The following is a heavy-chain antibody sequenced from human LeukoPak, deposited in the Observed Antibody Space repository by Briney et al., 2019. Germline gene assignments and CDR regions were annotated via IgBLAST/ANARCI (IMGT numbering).Heavy chain of an antibody. J-gene: IGHJ6*04. CDR3: ARGPLGDFWSGKPTPGLMDV. V-gene: IGHV4-34*01. CDR2: INHSGST. Sequence: SETLSLTRTVSGGSISSYYWSWIRQPPGTGLEWIGEINHSGSTTYNPSLKSRVTISVDTSKNQFSLKLSSVTAADTAVYYCARGPLGDFWSGKPTPGLMDVWGKGTTVTVSS. CDR1: GGSISSYY. D-gene: IGHD3-3*01.